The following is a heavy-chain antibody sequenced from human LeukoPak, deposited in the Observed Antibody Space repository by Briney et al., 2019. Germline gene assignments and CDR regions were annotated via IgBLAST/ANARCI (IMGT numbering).Heavy chain of an antibody. V-gene: IGHV3-23*01. D-gene: IGHD2-21*02. CDR1: GFTFTTYA. Sequence: GGSLRLSCAASGFTFTTYAMSWVRQAPGKGLDWVSAISADGGSAYYADSVKGRFTVSRDNSKNTLYLQMNSLRAEGTALYYCAKDLLFPMFVSESWGQRTLVTVSS. CDR2: ISADGGSA. J-gene: IGHJ5*02. CDR3: AKDLLFPMFVSES.